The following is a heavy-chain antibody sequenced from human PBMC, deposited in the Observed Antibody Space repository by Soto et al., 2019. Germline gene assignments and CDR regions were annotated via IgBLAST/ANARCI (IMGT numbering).Heavy chain of an antibody. CDR2: ISYDGSNK. CDR3: ARVVTGTLFGDY. J-gene: IGHJ4*02. CDR1: GFTFSSYA. V-gene: IGHV3-30-3*01. Sequence: GGSLRLSCAASGFTFSSYAMHWVRQAPGKGLEWVAVISYDGSNKYYADSVKGRFTISRDNSKNTLYLQMNSLRAEDTAVYYCARVVTGTLFGDYWGQGTLVTVSS. D-gene: IGHD1-20*01.